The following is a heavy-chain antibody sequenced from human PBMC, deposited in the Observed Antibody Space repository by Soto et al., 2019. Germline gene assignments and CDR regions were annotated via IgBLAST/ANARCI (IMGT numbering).Heavy chain of an antibody. D-gene: IGHD1-26*01. J-gene: IGHJ6*02. V-gene: IGHV4-34*01. CDR3: ATDSATSYFGMDV. CDR1: GGSFTGNY. CDR2: VNDSGST. Sequence: PSETLSLTCAVYGGSFTGNYRSWIRQPPGKGLEWIGEVNDSGSTNFNPSLKSRVTISVDTSKKQFTLKLTPVTAADTAVYYCATDSATSYFGMDVWGHGTTVTVSS.